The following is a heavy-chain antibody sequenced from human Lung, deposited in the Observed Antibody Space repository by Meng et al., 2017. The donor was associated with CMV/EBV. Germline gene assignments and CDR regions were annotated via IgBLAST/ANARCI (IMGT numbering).Heavy chain of an antibody. CDR1: GYTFTHHG. D-gene: IGHD6-19*01. Sequence: QLQLMQSGAEVKKPGASVRVSCKASGYTFTHHGISWIRQAPGQGLEWMGRISCYNGDTNYAQKFQGRVTMTTDTSTSTAYMDLRSLRSDDTAVYYCARDPSNTSGRYAYFDYWGQGTLVTVSS. CDR3: ARDPSNTSGRYAYFDY. J-gene: IGHJ4*02. CDR2: ISCYNGDT. V-gene: IGHV1-18*01.